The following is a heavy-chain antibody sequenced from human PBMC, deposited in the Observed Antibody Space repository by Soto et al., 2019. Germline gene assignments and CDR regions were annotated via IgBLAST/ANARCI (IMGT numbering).Heavy chain of an antibody. CDR1: GGSMNTYY. Sequence: PSETLSLTCTVSGGSMNTYYWGWFRQPPGKGLEWVGYIYYSGSTTYSPSLKSRVTISVDTSKNQFSLKLNSVTAADTAVYYCARLGGYYQAFDQWGQGSQVTVSS. J-gene: IGHJ4*02. D-gene: IGHD3-22*01. CDR2: IYYSGST. V-gene: IGHV4-59*08. CDR3: ARLGGYYQAFDQ.